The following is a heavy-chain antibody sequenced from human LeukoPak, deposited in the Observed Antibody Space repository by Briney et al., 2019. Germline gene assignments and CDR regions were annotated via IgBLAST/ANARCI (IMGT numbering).Heavy chain of an antibody. D-gene: IGHD3-22*01. CDR2: IYYSGST. V-gene: IGHV4-59*01. CDR1: GVTISSYY. J-gene: IGHJ3*02. Sequence: SETLSLTCSGSGVTISSYYWSWIRQPPGKGLEWIGYIYYSGSTNYNPSLKSRVTISVDTSKNQFSLKLSSVTAADTAVYYCARGGIITTFAFDIWGQGTMVTVSS. CDR3: ARGGIITTFAFDI.